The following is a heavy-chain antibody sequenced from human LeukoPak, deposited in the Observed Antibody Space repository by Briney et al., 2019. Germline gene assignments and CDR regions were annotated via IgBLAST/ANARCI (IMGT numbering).Heavy chain of an antibody. D-gene: IGHD3-22*01. CDR1: GYTFTDYY. CDR3: GRDPPHDTSADLDY. Sequence: ASVKVSCKASGYTFTDYYLHWLRQAPGQGLEWMGWINLNSGGANYGQMFQGRVTMTRDTSISTAYMELSRLRSDDTAVYYCGRDPPHDTSADLDYWGQGTLVTVSS. J-gene: IGHJ4*02. CDR2: INLNSGGA. V-gene: IGHV1-2*02.